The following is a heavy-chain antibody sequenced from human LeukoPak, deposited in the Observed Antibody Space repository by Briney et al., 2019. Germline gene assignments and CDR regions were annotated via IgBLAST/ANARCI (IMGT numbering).Heavy chain of an antibody. CDR2: IKSKADGWTT. CDR1: GFTFSNAW. Sequence: PGGSLRLSCAASGFTFSNAWMSWVRQAPGKGLEWVGRIKSKADGWTTDYAAPVKGRFTISRDDSKNTLYLQMNSLKTEDTAVYYCARDSAGAAGRFDYWGQGTLVTVSS. V-gene: IGHV3-15*01. CDR3: ARDSAGAAGRFDY. J-gene: IGHJ4*02. D-gene: IGHD6-13*01.